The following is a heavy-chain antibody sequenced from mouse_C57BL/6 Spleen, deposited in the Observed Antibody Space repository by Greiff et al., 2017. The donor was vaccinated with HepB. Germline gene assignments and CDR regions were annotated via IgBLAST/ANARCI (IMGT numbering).Heavy chain of an antibody. V-gene: IGHV1-5*01. CDR2: IYPGNSDT. D-gene: IGHD2-4*01. Sequence: EVQLQQSGTVLARPGASVKMSCKTSGYTFTSYWMHWVKQRPGQGLEWIGAIYPGNSDTSYNQKFKGKAKLTAVTSASTAYMELSSLTNEDSAVYYCTRGDDYVAWFAYWGQGTLVTVSA. J-gene: IGHJ3*01. CDR3: TRGDDYVAWFAY. CDR1: GYTFTSYW.